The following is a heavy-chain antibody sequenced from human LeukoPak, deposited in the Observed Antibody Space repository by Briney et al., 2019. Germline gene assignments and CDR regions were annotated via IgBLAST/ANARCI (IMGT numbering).Heavy chain of an antibody. CDR2: IDINTGNP. V-gene: IGHV7-4-1*02. Sequence: VSVKVSCKASGYTFIRYAINWVRQAPGQGLEWMGWIDINTGNPTYAQGFTGRFVFSLDTSVTTAYLEISTLKAEDTAIYYCARDVTTASFDYWGQGTLVTVSS. CDR1: GYTFIRYA. CDR3: ARDVTTASFDY. J-gene: IGHJ4*02. D-gene: IGHD4-11*01.